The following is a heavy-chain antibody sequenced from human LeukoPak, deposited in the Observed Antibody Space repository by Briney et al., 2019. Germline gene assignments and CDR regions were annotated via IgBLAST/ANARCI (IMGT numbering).Heavy chain of an antibody. CDR3: AITSPIAAASP. CDR1: GFTFSSYW. Sequence: GGSLRLSCAASGFTFSSYWMHWVRQAPGKGLEWVSAISGSGGSTYYADSVKGRFTISRDNSKNTLYLQMNSLRAEDTAVYYCAITSPIAAASPWGQGTLVTVSS. CDR2: ISGSGGST. J-gene: IGHJ5*02. D-gene: IGHD6-13*01. V-gene: IGHV3-23*01.